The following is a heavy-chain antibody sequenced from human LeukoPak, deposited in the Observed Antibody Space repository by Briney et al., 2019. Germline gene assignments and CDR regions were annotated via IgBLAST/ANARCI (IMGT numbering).Heavy chain of an antibody. J-gene: IGHJ4*02. Sequence: SETLSLTCTVSGGSISSGSYYWSWIRQPAGKGLEWIGRIYTSGSTNYNPSLKSRVTLSVDTSKNQFSLKLSSVTAADTAVYYCARARGTYYDFWSGYCFDYWGQGTLVTVSS. V-gene: IGHV4-61*02. CDR1: GGSISSGSYY. CDR3: ARARGTYYDFWSGYCFDY. CDR2: IYTSGST. D-gene: IGHD3-3*01.